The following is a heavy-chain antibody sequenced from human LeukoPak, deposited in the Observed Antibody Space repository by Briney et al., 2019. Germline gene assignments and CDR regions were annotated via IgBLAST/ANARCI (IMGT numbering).Heavy chain of an antibody. CDR1: GYTFTSYG. V-gene: IGHV1-18*01. CDR2: ISVYNGNT. D-gene: IGHD3-10*01. J-gene: IGHJ5*02. CDR3: AIIPYGSGKWFDP. Sequence: ASVKVSCKASGYTFTSYGISWVRQAPGQGLEWLGWISVYNGNTNYAQKLQGRVTMTTDTSTSTAYMELRSLRSDDTAVYYCAIIPYGSGKWFDPWGQGTLVTVSS.